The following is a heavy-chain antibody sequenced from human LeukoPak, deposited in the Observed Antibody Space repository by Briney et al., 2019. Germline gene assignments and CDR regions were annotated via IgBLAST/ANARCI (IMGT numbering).Heavy chain of an antibody. V-gene: IGHV4-39*01. CDR3: ARGSSSGWYGGWFDP. D-gene: IGHD6-19*01. J-gene: IGHJ5*02. Sequence: SETLSLTCTVSGGSISSSSYYWGWIRQPPGKGLEWIGSIYYSGSTYYNPSPKSRVTISVDTSKNQFSLKLSSVTAADTAVYYCARGSSSGWYGGWFDPWGQGTLVTVSS. CDR1: GGSISSSSYY. CDR2: IYYSGST.